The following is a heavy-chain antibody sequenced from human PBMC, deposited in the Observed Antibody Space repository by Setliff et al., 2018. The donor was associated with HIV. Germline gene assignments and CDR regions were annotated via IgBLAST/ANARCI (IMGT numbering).Heavy chain of an antibody. CDR1: GFTFSSYG. V-gene: IGHV3-33*01. CDR3: ARATQLRSGVVDPAAKYFYYYMDV. D-gene: IGHD2-2*01. CDR2: IWYDGSNK. J-gene: IGHJ6*03. Sequence: LRLSCAASGFTFSSYGMHWVRRAPGKGLEWVAVIWYDGSNKYYADSVKGRFTISRDNAKNSLYLQINSLRAEDTAVYYCARATQLRSGVVDPAAKYFYYYMDVWGKGTTVTVSS.